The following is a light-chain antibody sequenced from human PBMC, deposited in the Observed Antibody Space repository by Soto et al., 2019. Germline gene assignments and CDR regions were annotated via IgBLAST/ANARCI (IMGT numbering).Light chain of an antibody. CDR3: SAYGASSTL. CDR1: SSDIGGYNY. Sequence: QSVLTQPASVSGSPGQSITISCTGSSSDIGGYNYVSWYQQHSGKAPKLLIYDVTYRPSGISDRFSGSKSGNTASLTISGLQPDYEADYYCSAYGASSTLFGGGTKLIVL. V-gene: IGLV2-14*03. J-gene: IGLJ2*01. CDR2: DVT.